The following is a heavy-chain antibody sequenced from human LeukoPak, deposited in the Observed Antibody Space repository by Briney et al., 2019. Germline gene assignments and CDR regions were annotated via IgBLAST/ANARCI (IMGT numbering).Heavy chain of an antibody. CDR2: IYTSGST. J-gene: IGHJ6*02. D-gene: IGHD1-26*01. CDR1: GGSISSYY. V-gene: IGHV4-4*07. Sequence: PSETLSLTCTVSGGSISSYYWSWIRQPAGKGLERIGRIYTSGSTNYNPSLKSRVTMSVDTSKNQFSLKLSSVTAADTAVYYCARDPGMGSYYYYGMDVWGQGTTVTVSS. CDR3: ARDPGMGSYYYYGMDV.